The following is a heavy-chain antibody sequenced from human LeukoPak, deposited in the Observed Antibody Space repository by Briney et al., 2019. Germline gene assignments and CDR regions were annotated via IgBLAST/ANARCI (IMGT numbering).Heavy chain of an antibody. CDR2: ISYDGSNK. V-gene: IGHV3-30*04. D-gene: IGHD6-13*01. Sequence: GGSLRLSCAASGFTFSSYAMHWVRQAPGKGLEWVAVISYDGSNKYYADSVKGRFTISRDNSKNTLYLQMNSLRAEDTAVYYRARSTGSWYTFDYWGQGTLVTVSS. J-gene: IGHJ4*02. CDR3: ARSTGSWYTFDY. CDR1: GFTFSSYA.